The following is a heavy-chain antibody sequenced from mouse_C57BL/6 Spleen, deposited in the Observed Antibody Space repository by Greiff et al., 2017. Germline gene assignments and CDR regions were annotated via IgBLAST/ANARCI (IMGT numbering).Heavy chain of an antibody. CDR3: ARCIGYYGSSYYWYFDV. D-gene: IGHD1-1*01. Sequence: VQLQQSGAELMKPGASVKLSCKATGYTFTGYWIEWVKQRPGHGLEWIGEILPGSGRTNYNEKFKGKATFTADTSSNTAYMQLSSLTTEDSAIYYCARCIGYYGSSYYWYFDVWGTGTTVTVSS. V-gene: IGHV1-9*01. CDR2: ILPGSGRT. CDR1: GYTFTGYW. J-gene: IGHJ1*03.